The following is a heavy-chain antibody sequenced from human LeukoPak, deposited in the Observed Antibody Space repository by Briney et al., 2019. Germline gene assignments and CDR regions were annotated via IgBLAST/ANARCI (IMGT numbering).Heavy chain of an antibody. Sequence: PGGSLRLSCAASGFTFDDYAMHWVRQAPGKGLEWVSGISWNSGSIGYADSVKGRFTTSRGNAKNSLYLQMNSLRAEDTALYYCAKGGHGDYGWFDPWGQGTLVTVSS. CDR1: GFTFDDYA. V-gene: IGHV3-9*01. J-gene: IGHJ5*02. CDR2: ISWNSGSI. CDR3: AKGGHGDYGWFDP. D-gene: IGHD4-17*01.